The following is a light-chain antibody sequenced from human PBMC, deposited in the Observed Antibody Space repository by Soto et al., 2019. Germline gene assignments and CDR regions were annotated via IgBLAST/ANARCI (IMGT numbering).Light chain of an antibody. CDR1: QNVEGY. Sequence: VLTQSPATLSLSPGERATLSCRASQNVEGYLAWYQQKPGQAPRLLIYDASNRATGIPARFSGSGSGTDFTLTIISLEPEDFAVYYCQQRKNWPPITFGQGTRLEIK. V-gene: IGKV3-11*01. CDR3: QQRKNWPPIT. J-gene: IGKJ5*01. CDR2: DAS.